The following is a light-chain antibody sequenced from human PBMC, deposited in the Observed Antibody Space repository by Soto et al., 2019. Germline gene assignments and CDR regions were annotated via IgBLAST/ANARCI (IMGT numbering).Light chain of an antibody. CDR3: GTWDSSLNAGK. V-gene: IGLV1-51*01. Sequence: QSVLTQPPSVSAAPGQKVTISCAGGSSNIGRNSVSWYQQLPGTAPKLLIYDNNRRPSGTPDRFSGSKSGTSATLVITGLQTGDEADYYCGTWDSSLNAGKFGGGTKLTVL. CDR2: DNN. J-gene: IGLJ2*01. CDR1: SSNIGRNS.